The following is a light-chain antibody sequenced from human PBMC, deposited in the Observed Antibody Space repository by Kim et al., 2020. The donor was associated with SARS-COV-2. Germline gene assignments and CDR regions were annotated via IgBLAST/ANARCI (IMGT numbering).Light chain of an antibody. CDR1: KLSDNY. V-gene: IGLV3-1*01. Sequence: VSLRQTATIHCSGDKLSDNYFAWYQQWPGQSPVLVFYQDDKRPSGIPERISCSNSGNTATLPISGTQATDEADYYCQAWDSSTKGVFCGGTQLTVL. CDR2: QDD. CDR3: QAWDSSTKGV. J-gene: IGLJ3*02.